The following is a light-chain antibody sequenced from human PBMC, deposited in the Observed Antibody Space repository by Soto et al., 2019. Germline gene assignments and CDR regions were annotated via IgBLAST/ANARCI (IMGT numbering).Light chain of an antibody. J-gene: IGLJ2*01. Sequence: QSVLTQPPSASGTPGQRVTISCSGSSSNIGSNTVNWYQQLPGTAPKLLIYSNNQPPSGVPDRFSGSKSDTSASLAISGLQSEDEADYYCTAWEDSLNGVVFGGGTKLTVL. CDR1: SSNIGSNT. CDR3: TAWEDSLNGVV. V-gene: IGLV1-44*01. CDR2: SNN.